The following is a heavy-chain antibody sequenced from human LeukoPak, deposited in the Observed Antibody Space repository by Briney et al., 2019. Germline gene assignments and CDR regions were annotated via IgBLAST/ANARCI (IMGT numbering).Heavy chain of an antibody. D-gene: IGHD4-23*01. CDR1: GYTFTSYD. V-gene: IGHV1-8*03. Sequence: ASVKVSCKASGYTFTSYDINWVRQATGQGLEWMGWMNPNSGNTGYAQQFQGRVTITRNTSLSTAYMEMSSLRSEDTAAYYCPRGRGFDYGGQDSDYWGQGTLVTVSS. CDR3: PRGRGFDYGGQDSDY. CDR2: MNPNSGNT. J-gene: IGHJ4*02.